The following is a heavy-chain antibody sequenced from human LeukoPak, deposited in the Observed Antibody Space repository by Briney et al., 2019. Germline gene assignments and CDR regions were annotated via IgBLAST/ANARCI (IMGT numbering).Heavy chain of an antibody. Sequence: ASVKVSCKASGYTFTSYGISWVRQAPGRGLEWMGWVSGNNGDTNYAQKLQGRVTMTTYPSTSKAYMELRSLTSDDTAVYYCARDRHSGYASSWYEYWGQGTLVTVSS. CDR1: GYTFTSYG. CDR3: ARDRHSGYASSWYEY. J-gene: IGHJ4*02. D-gene: IGHD6-13*01. CDR2: VSGNNGDT. V-gene: IGHV1-18*01.